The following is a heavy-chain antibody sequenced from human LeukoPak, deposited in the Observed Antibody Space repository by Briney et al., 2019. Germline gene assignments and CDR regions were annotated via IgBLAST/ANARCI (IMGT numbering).Heavy chain of an antibody. J-gene: IGHJ4*02. CDR3: ARDGGRVAGTFDY. V-gene: IGHV3-66*01. CDR1: GFTVSSNY. D-gene: IGHD6-19*01. CDR2: IYSGGST. Sequence: GGSLRLSCAASGFTVSSNYMSWVRQAPGKGLEWVSVIYSGGSTYYADSVKGRFTISRDNSKNTLYLQMNSLRAEDTAVYYCARDGGRVAGTFDYWGQGTLVTVSS.